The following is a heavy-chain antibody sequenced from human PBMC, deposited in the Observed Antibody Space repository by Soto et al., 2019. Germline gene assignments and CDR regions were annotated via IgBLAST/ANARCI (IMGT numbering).Heavy chain of an antibody. V-gene: IGHV3-30*18. J-gene: IGHJ6*03. CDR3: AKAPGDYYYYYMDV. CDR2: ISYDGSNK. Sequence: QVQLVASGGGVVQPGRSLRLSCAASGFTFSSYGMHWVRQAPGKGLEWVAVISYDGSNKYYADSVKGRFTISRDNSKNTLYLQMNSLRAEDTAVYYCAKAPGDYYYYYMDVWGKGTTVTVSS. CDR1: GFTFSSYG.